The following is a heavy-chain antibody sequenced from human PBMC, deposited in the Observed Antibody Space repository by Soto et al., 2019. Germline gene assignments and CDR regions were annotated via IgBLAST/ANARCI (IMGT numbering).Heavy chain of an antibody. CDR2: IIPIFGTA. CDR1: GGTFSSYA. CDR3: ATPWRTMYYYGSGSFHYYYFGMDV. J-gene: IGHJ6*02. V-gene: IGHV1-69*13. Sequence: ASVKVSCKASGGTFSSYAISWVRQAPGQGLEWMGGIIPIFGTANYAQKFQGRVTITADESTSTAYMELSSLRSEDTAVYYCATPWRTMYYYGSGSFHYYYFGMDVWGQGTTVTVSS. D-gene: IGHD3-10*01.